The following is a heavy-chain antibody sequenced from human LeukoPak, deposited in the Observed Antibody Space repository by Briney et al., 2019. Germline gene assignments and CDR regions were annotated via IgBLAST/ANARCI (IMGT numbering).Heavy chain of an antibody. V-gene: IGHV1-46*01. CDR1: GYTFTSYY. J-gene: IGHJ5*02. CDR3: AMGYYDSSGYYPTRFDP. Sequence: ASVKVSCKASGYTFTSYYMYWVRQAPGQGLEWMGIINPSGGSTSYAQKFQGRVTMTRDTSTSTVYMELSSLRSEDTAVYYCAMGYYDSSGYYPTRFDPWGQGTLVTVSS. D-gene: IGHD3-22*01. CDR2: INPSGGST.